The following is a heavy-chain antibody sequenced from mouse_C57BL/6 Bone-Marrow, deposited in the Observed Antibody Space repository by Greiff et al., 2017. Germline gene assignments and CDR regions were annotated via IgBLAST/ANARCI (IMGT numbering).Heavy chain of an antibody. Sequence: QVQLQQSGPGLVQPSQTLTITCTASGFSLTSYGVHWVRQSPGKGLEWLGEIWRGGSTDYNAAFMSRLSITKDNSNSQVYFKMNSLQADDTAIYYCAKKGNRGFAYGGRGTLVTVSA. CDR2: IWRGGST. D-gene: IGHD3-1*01. CDR1: GFSLTSYG. CDR3: AKKGNRGFAY. J-gene: IGHJ3*01. V-gene: IGHV2-5*01.